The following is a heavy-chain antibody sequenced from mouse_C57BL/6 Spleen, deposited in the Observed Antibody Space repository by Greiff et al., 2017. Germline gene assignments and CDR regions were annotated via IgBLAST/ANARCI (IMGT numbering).Heavy chain of an antibody. V-gene: IGHV5-4*01. CDR1: GFTFSSYA. D-gene: IGHD1-1*01. J-gene: IGHJ4*01. Sequence: EVQLVESGGGLVKPGGSLKLSCAASGFTFSSYAMSWVRQTPEKRLEWVATISDGGSYTYYPDNVKGRFTISRDNAKNNLYLQMSHLKSEDTAMYYCARDRLDYYGSSPYAMDYWGQGTSVTVSS. CDR2: ISDGGSYT. CDR3: ARDRLDYYGSSPYAMDY.